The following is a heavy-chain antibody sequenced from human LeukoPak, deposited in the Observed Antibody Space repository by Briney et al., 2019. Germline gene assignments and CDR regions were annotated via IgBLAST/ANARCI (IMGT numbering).Heavy chain of an antibody. CDR3: ATGLIVGATYDDAFDI. D-gene: IGHD1-26*01. CDR1: GYTLTELS. Sequence: ASVKVSCEVSGYTLTELSMHWVRQAPGKGLEWMGGFDPEDGETIYAQKFQGRVTMAEDTSTDTAYMELSSLRSEDTAVYYCATGLIVGATYDDAFDIWGQGTMVTVSS. J-gene: IGHJ3*02. CDR2: FDPEDGET. V-gene: IGHV1-24*01.